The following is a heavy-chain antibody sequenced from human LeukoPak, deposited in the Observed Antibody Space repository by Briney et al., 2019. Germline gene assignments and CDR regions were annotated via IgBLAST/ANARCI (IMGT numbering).Heavy chain of an antibody. CDR3: AKDIVVVPAAIGAFDI. CDR2: ISGSGGST. Sequence: GGSLRLSCAASGFTFSSYAMSWVRQAPGKGMEWVSGISGSGGSTFYADSVKGRFTISRDNSKNTLYLQMNSLRAEDTAAYYCAKDIVVVPAAIGAFDIWGQGTMVTVSS. J-gene: IGHJ3*02. V-gene: IGHV3-23*01. CDR1: GFTFSSYA. D-gene: IGHD2-2*01.